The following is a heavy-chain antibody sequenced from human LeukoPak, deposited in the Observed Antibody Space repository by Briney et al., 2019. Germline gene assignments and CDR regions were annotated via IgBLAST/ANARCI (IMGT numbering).Heavy chain of an antibody. CDR1: GFAFSSYV. V-gene: IGHV3-30-3*01. CDR3: AKEGGPYYDFWSGYFDY. CDR2: ISYDGNNK. J-gene: IGHJ4*02. Sequence: GGSLRLSCAASGFAFSSYVMHWVRQAPGKGLEWVAFISYDGNNKYYADSVKGRFTISRDNSKNTLYLQMNSLRAEDTAVYYCAKEGGPYYDFWSGYFDYWGQGTLVTVSS. D-gene: IGHD3-3*01.